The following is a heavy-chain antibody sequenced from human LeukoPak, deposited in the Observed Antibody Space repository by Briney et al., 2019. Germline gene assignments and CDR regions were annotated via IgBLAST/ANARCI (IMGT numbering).Heavy chain of an antibody. CDR2: ISRAGAST. Sequence: PGRSLRPSCAASGFTFDAYAMHWVRHAPGKGLEWVLFISRAGASTYYADSVKGRFTISGDTSKDFLYLQMISLTTDDTALYYCAKVRYRGSYFDYWGQGTLVTVSS. J-gene: IGHJ4*02. V-gene: IGHV3-43*02. CDR3: AKVRYRGSYFDY. D-gene: IGHD1-26*01. CDR1: GFTFDAYA.